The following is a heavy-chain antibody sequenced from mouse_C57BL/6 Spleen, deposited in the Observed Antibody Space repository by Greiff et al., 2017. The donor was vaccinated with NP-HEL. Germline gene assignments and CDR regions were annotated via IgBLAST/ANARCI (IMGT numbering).Heavy chain of an antibody. CDR1: GFTFSDYG. D-gene: IGHD1-1*01. Sequence: EVKLMESGGGLVKPGGSLKLSCAASGFTFSDYGMHWVRQAPEKGLEWVAYISSGSSTIYYADTVKGRFTISRDNAKNTLFLQMTSLRSEDTAMYYCARGGLLRSYLDYWGQGTTLTVSS. V-gene: IGHV5-17*01. CDR3: ARGGLLRSYLDY. J-gene: IGHJ2*01. CDR2: ISSGSSTI.